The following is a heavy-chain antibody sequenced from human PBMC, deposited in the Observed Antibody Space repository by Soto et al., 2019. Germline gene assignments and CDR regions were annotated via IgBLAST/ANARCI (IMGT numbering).Heavy chain of an antibody. CDR1: GYTFTNYY. CDR2: INPRGGST. D-gene: IGHD6-6*01. V-gene: IGHV1-46*03. CDR3: VRATAARQRDYSYHYYLHI. Sequence: ASVKVSCKASGYTFTNYYVHWVRQAPGQGLEWMGIINPRGGSTTYAQKFPGRVTMTRDTSTSTVYVELSSLRSDDTAVYFRVRATAARQRDYSYHYYLHIWGKGTTVTVSS. J-gene: IGHJ6*03.